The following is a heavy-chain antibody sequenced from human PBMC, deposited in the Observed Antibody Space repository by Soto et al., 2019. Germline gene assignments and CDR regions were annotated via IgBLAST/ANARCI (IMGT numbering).Heavy chain of an antibody. CDR1: GYTFTSYD. V-gene: IGHV1-8*01. Sequence: ASVKVSCKASGYTFTSYDINWVRQATGQGLEWMGWMNPNSGNTGYAQKFQGRVTMTRNTSISTAYMELSSLRSEDTAVYYCARGQVAARLLYYYYYMDVWGKGTTVTVSS. CDR3: ARGQVAARLLYYYYYMDV. J-gene: IGHJ6*03. CDR2: MNPNSGNT. D-gene: IGHD6-6*01.